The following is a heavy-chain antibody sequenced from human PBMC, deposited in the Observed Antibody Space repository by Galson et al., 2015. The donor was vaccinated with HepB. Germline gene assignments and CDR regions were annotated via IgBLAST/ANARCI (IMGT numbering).Heavy chain of an antibody. D-gene: IGHD3-10*01. CDR2: ISAYNGNT. CDR3: ARDKPPVLLWFGELLAGWFDP. J-gene: IGHJ5*02. V-gene: IGHV1-18*01. Sequence: SVKVSCKASGYTFTSYGISWVRQAPGQGLEWMGWISAYNGNTNYAQTLQGRVTMTTDTSTSTAYMELRSLRSDDTAVYYCARDKPPVLLWFGELLAGWFDPWGQGTLVTVSS. CDR1: GYTFTSYG.